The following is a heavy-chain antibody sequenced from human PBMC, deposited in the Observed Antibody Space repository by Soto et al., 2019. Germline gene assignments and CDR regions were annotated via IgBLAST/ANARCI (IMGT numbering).Heavy chain of an antibody. J-gene: IGHJ6*02. Sequence: ASVKVSCKASVGTFSSYAINWVRQAPGQGLEWMGIINPSGGSTSYAQKFQGRVTMTRDTSTSTVYMELSSLRSEDTAVYYCARETDSSGLYGMDVWGQGTTVTVSS. CDR3: ARETDSSGLYGMDV. D-gene: IGHD3-22*01. V-gene: IGHV1-46*01. CDR1: VGTFSSYA. CDR2: INPSGGST.